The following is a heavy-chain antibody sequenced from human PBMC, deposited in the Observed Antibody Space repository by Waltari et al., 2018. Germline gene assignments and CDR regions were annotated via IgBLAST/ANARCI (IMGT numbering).Heavy chain of an antibody. J-gene: IGHJ5*02. CDR2: IIPIFGTA. V-gene: IGHV1-69*12. Sequence: QVQLVQSGAEVKKPGSSVKVSCKASGGTFSSSAISWVRQDPGQGLEWMGGIIPIFGTANYAQKFQGRVTITADESTSTAYMELSSLRSEDTAVYYCARNIWSGYPENWFDPWGQGTLVTVSS. CDR3: ARNIWSGYPENWFDP. D-gene: IGHD3-3*01. CDR1: GGTFSSSA.